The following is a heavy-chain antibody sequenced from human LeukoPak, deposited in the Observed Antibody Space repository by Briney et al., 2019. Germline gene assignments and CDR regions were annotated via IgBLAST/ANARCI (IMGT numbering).Heavy chain of an antibody. J-gene: IGHJ1*01. CDR1: GFTFSSYA. CDR2: ISYDGSNK. D-gene: IGHD2-2*01. V-gene: IGHV3-30-3*01. Sequence: GRSLRLSCAASGFTFSSYAMHWVRQAPGKGLEWVAVISYDGSNKYYADSVKGRFTISRDNSKNTLYLQMNSLRAEDTAVYYCARGDSIVVVPAAHIYWGQGTLVTVSS. CDR3: ARGDSIVVVPAAHIY.